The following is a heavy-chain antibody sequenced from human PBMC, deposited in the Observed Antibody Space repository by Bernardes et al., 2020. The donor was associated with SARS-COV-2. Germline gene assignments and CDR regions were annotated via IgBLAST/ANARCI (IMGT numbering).Heavy chain of an antibody. V-gene: IGHV4-34*01. D-gene: IGHD2-2*01. CDR2: INHSGST. J-gene: IGHJ6*03. CDR3: ARGIVVVPAAKGRIYYMDV. CDR1: GGSFSGYY. Sequence: SETLSLTCAVYGGSFSGYYWSWIRQPPGKGLEWIGEINHSGSTNYNPSLKSRVTISVDTSKNQFSPKLSSVTAADTAVYYCARGIVVVPAAKGRIYYMDVWGKGTTVTVSS.